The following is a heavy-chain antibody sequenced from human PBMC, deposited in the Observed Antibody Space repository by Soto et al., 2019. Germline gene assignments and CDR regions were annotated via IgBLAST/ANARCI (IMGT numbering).Heavy chain of an antibody. CDR1: GVTFSSYT. CDR2: IIPVLGVA. D-gene: IGHD2-21*01. V-gene: IGHV1-69*02. CDR3: RWLINGDSDVSDW. Sequence: QVQLVQSGAEVRKPGSSVKVSCKASGVTFSSYTISWVRQAPGQGLEWMGRIIPVLGVANYAPKFQGRLTIIADEPTSTVYRDLSSRRSEDTGMYYVRWLINGDSDVSDWWGQGTFMTVSS. J-gene: IGHJ3*01.